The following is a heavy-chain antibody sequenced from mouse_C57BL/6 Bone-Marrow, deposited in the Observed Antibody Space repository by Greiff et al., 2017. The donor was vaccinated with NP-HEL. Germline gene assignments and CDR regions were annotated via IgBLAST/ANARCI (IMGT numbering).Heavy chain of an antibody. D-gene: IGHD2-10*02. CDR2: ISSGSSTI. Sequence: DVMLVESGGGLVKPGGSLKLSCAASGFTFSDYGMHWVRQAPEKGLEWVAYISSGSSTIYYADTVKGRFTISRDNAKNTLFLQMTSLRSEDTAMYYCARREYRNWFAYWGRGTLVIVTA. J-gene: IGHJ3*01. V-gene: IGHV5-17*01. CDR3: ARREYRNWFAY. CDR1: GFTFSDYG.